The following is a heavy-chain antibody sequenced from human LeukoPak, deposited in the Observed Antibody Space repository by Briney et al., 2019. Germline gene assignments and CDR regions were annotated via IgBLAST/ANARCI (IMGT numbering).Heavy chain of an antibody. D-gene: IGHD6-13*01. J-gene: IGHJ6*02. Sequence: SQTLSLTCAVSGDSVSSNSAAWNWIRQSPSRGLEWLGRTYYRSKWYNDYAVSVKSRITINPDTSKNQFSLKLSSVTAADTAVYYCARWAVRTSDGPGMAAAGTRPKYYYYYGMDVWGQGTTVTVSS. V-gene: IGHV6-1*01. CDR2: TYYRSKWYN. CDR3: ARWAVRTSDGPGMAAAGTRPKYYYYYGMDV. CDR1: GDSVSSNSAA.